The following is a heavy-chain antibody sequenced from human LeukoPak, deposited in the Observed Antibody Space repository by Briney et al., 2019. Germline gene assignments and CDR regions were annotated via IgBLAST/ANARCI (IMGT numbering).Heavy chain of an antibody. V-gene: IGHV1-8*01. Sequence: ASVKVSCKASGYTFTSYDINWVRQATGQGLEWMGWMNPNSGNTGYAQKFQGRVTMTRNTSTSTAYMELRSLRSDDTAVYYCARGDYYGSGTYYKKTVDYWGQGTLVTVSS. CDR1: GYTFTSYD. CDR2: MNPNSGNT. CDR3: ARGDYYGSGTYYKKTVDY. J-gene: IGHJ4*02. D-gene: IGHD3-10*01.